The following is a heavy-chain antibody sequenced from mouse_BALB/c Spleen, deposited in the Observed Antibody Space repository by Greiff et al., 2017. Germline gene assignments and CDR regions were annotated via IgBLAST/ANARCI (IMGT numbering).Heavy chain of an antibody. D-gene: IGHD1-1*01. CDR2: ISYSGST. V-gene: IGHV3-2*02. CDR3: ARWGYGSSDYFDY. Sequence: DVQLQESGPGLVKPSQSLSLTCTVTGYSFTSYYAWSWIRQFPGNQLGWMGYISYSGSTSYNPSLKSRISITRDTSKNQFFLQLNSVTTEDTATYYCARWGYGSSDYFDYWGQGTTLTVSS. J-gene: IGHJ2*01. CDR1: GYSFTSYYA.